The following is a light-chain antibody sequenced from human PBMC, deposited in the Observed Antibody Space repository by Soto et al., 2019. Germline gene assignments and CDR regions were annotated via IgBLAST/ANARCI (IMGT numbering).Light chain of an antibody. CDR2: GAS. Sequence: EIMLSQSPGTVSLSPGERATLSCRASQSVSSSYLAWYQQKPGQAPRLLVYGASSRATGISDRFSGSGSGTDFTLTISRLEPEDFAVYYCQHYVSPPITFGQGTRLEIK. CDR1: QSVSSSY. CDR3: QHYVSPPIT. J-gene: IGKJ5*01. V-gene: IGKV3-20*01.